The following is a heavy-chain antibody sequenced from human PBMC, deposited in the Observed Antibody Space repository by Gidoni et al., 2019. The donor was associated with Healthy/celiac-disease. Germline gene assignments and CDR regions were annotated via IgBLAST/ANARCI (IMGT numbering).Heavy chain of an antibody. J-gene: IGHJ4*02. CDR1: GGSISSSSYY. CDR2: LYYSGST. Sequence: QLQLQESGPGLVKPSETLSLTCTVSGGSISSSSYYWGWIRQPPGKGLEWLGSLYYSGSTYYNPSLKSRVTISVDTSKNQFSLKLSCVTAADTAVYYCARLVAVERRMIDYWGQGTLVTVSS. V-gene: IGHV4-39*01. CDR3: ARLVAVERRMIDY. D-gene: IGHD6-19*01.